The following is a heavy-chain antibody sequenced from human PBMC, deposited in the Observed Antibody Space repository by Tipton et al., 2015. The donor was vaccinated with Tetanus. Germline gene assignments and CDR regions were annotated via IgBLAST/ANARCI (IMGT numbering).Heavy chain of an antibody. CDR1: GFTFSAYY. V-gene: IGHV3-11*01. CDR3: ARSESRMAPRIPWGMDI. D-gene: IGHD3-16*01. J-gene: IGHJ6*02. Sequence: SLRLSCAASGFTFSAYYVSWIRLAPGKGLEWISYISHTGTTTYYSASVMGRFTVSRDNTKNSLYLEINSLRAEDTAVYYCARSESRMAPRIPWGMDIWGQGTTVTVSS. CDR2: ISHTGTTT.